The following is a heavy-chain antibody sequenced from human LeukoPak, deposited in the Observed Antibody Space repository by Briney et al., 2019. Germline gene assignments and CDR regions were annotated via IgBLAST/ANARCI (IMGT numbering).Heavy chain of an antibody. J-gene: IGHJ4*02. CDR3: ARDIDSGSYGGFDY. D-gene: IGHD1-26*01. Sequence: ASVKVSCKASGYTFTDYYMHWVRQAPGQGLEWMGVINPSGGSTIYVQNFQGRVTMTRDTSMSTVYMELSSLRSEDTAVYYCARDIDSGSYGGFDYWGQGTLVTVSS. CDR1: GYTFTDYY. V-gene: IGHV1-46*01. CDR2: INPSGGST.